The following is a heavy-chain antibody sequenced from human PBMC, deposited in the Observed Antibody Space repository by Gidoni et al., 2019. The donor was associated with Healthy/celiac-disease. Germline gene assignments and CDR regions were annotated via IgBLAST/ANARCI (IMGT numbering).Heavy chain of an antibody. V-gene: IGHV1-2*02. CDR3: AGTVEMATIFNPRGYYYGMDV. J-gene: IGHJ6*02. CDR2: INPNSGGT. CDR1: GCTFTGYY. Sequence: QVQLVQSGAEVKKPGASVKVSCKASGCTFTGYYMHWVRQAPGQGLEWMGWINPNSGGTNYAQKFQGRVTMTRDTSISTAYMELSRLRSDDTAVYYCAGTVEMATIFNPRGYYYGMDVWGQGTTVTVSS. D-gene: IGHD5-12*01.